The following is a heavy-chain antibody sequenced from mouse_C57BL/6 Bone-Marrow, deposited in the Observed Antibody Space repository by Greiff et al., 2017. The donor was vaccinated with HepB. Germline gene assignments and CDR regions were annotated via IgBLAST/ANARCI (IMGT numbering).Heavy chain of an antibody. J-gene: IGHJ4*01. V-gene: IGHV1-81*01. Sequence: VQLQQSGAELARPGASVKLSCKASGYTFTSYGISWVKQRTGQGLEWIGEIYPRSDNIYYNEKFKGKATLTADKSSSTAYMELRSLTSEDSAVYFCARSLHYYAMDYWGQGTSVTVSS. CDR3: ARSLHYYAMDY. D-gene: IGHD2-1*01. CDR1: GYTFTSYG. CDR2: IYPRSDNI.